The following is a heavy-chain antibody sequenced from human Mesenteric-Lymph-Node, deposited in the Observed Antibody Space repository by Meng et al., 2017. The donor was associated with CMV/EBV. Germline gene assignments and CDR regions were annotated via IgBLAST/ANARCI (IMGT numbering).Heavy chain of an antibody. Sequence: SCAASGFTFSSYVMTWVRQAPGKGLEWVSALSASGGSTYYADSVKGRFTISRDNSKDTLYLQMNSLRAEDTAIYYCAKERLNYDFWSGYYSGTFDIWGQGTLVTVSS. J-gene: IGHJ3*02. V-gene: IGHV3-23*01. CDR3: AKERLNYDFWSGYYSGTFDI. CDR1: GFTFSSYV. D-gene: IGHD3-3*01. CDR2: LSASGGST.